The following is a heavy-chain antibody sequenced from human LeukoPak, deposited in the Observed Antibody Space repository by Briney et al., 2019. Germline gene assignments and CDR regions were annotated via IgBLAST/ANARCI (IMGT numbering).Heavy chain of an antibody. CDR3: AKYKGYVWGSYRYFDY. Sequence: GGSLRLSCAASGFTFSSYAMSWVRQAPGKGLEWVSAISGSGGSTYYADSVKVRFTLSRDNSKNTLYLQMNSLRAEDTAVYYCAKYKGYVWGSYRYFDYWGQGTLVTVSS. CDR2: ISGSGGST. D-gene: IGHD3-16*02. V-gene: IGHV3-23*01. CDR1: GFTFSSYA. J-gene: IGHJ4*02.